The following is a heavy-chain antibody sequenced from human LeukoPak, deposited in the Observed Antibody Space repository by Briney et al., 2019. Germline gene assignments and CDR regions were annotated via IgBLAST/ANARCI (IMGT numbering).Heavy chain of an antibody. CDR3: ARTPAVWVGLDY. D-gene: IGHD3-16*01. CDR1: GFTFSSYS. V-gene: IGHV3-21*01. J-gene: IGHJ4*02. Sequence: GGSLRLSCAASGFTFSSYSMNWVRQAPGKGLEWVSSISSSSSYIYYADSVKGRFTISRDNAKNSLYLQMNSLRAEDTAVYYCARTPAVWVGLDYWGQGTLVTVSS. CDR2: ISSSSSYI.